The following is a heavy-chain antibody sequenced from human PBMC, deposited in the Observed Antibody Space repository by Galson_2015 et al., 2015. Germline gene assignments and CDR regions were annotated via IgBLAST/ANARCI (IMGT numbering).Heavy chain of an antibody. D-gene: IGHD2-15*01. J-gene: IGHJ6*02. CDR1: GYRFTSHW. Sequence: QSGAEVKKPGESLKISCKGSGYRFTSHWIGWVRQRPGKGLEWMGIIFPGDSDTRYRPSFQGQVTISADKSISTAYLQWSSLKASDTAIYYCARGGGVVVGAIDNGMDVWGQGTTVTVSS. CDR2: IFPGDSDT. CDR3: ARGGGVVVGAIDNGMDV. V-gene: IGHV5-51*01.